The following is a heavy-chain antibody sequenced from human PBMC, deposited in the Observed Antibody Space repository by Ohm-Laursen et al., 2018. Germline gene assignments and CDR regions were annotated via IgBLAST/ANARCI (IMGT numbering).Heavy chain of an antibody. D-gene: IGHD4-17*01. J-gene: IGHJ4*02. CDR3: ARARLYGDYVWDYFDY. CDR1: GFTFSSYW. V-gene: IGHV3-7*01. Sequence: GSLRLSCTASGFTFSSYWMSWVRQAPGKGLEWVANIKQDGSEKYYVDSVKGRFTISRDNTKNSLYLQMNTLRAEDTAVYYCARARLYGDYVWDYFDYWGQGTLVTVSS. CDR2: IKQDGSEK.